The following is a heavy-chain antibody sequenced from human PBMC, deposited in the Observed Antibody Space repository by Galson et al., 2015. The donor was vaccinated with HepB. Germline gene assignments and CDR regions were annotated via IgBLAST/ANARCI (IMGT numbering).Heavy chain of an antibody. J-gene: IGHJ4*02. CDR3: TTVTYGYSYGMPILDY. V-gene: IGHV3-15*01. D-gene: IGHD5-18*01. CDR2: IKSKTDGGTT. CDR1: GFTFSNAW. Sequence: SLRLSCAASGFTFSNAWMTWVRQAPGKGLEWVGRIKSKTDGGTTDYAAPVKGRFTISRDDSKNTLYLQMNSLKTEDTAVYYCTTVTYGYSYGMPILDYWGQGTLVTVSS.